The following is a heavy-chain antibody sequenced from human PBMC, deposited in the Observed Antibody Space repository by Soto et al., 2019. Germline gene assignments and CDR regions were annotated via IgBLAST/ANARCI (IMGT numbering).Heavy chain of an antibody. D-gene: IGHD2-15*01. Sequence: SQTLSLTCAISGDSVSGSSVVCNWIRQSPSRGLEWLGRTYYKSKWNYNYALSVKGRITINADTSKNHFSLQLSSVTPEDTAVYYCARGDHSIGSWGQGTLVTVSS. CDR3: ARGDHSIGS. J-gene: IGHJ4*02. CDR2: TYYKSKWNY. V-gene: IGHV6-1*01. CDR1: GDSVSGSSVV.